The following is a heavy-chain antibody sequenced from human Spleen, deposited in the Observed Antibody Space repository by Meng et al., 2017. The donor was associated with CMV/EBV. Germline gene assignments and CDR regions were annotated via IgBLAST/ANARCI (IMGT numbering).Heavy chain of an antibody. V-gene: IGHV3-15*01. CDR2: IKSTTGGGTT. Sequence: ASGCTFSNGWMSRVRQAPGKWLEWVGRIKSTTGGGTTDYAAPVKGRFTISRYDSKNTLYLQMNSLKTEDTAVYYCSTLQWEQSPFDYWGQGIPVTVSS. CDR1: GCTFSNGW. D-gene: IGHD1-26*01. J-gene: IGHJ4*02. CDR3: STLQWEQSPFDY.